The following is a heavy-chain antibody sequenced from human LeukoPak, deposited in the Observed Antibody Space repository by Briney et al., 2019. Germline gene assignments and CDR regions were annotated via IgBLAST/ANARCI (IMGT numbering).Heavy chain of an antibody. V-gene: IGHV3-15*01. CDR3: TTVLKSGKLWFEEPYYFDY. D-gene: IGHD3-10*01. Sequence: GGSLRLSCAASGFTFSNAWMSWVRQAPGKGLEWVGRIKSKTDGGTTDYAAPVKGRFTISRDDSKNTLYLQMNSLKTEDTAVYYCTTVLKSGKLWFEEPYYFDYWGQGTLVTVSS. J-gene: IGHJ4*02. CDR1: GFTFSNAW. CDR2: IKSKTDGGTT.